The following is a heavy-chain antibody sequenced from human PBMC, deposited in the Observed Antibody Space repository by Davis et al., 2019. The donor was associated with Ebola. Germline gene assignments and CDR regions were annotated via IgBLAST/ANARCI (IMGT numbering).Heavy chain of an antibody. D-gene: IGHD3-22*01. CDR3: ARDRYSDGSGYFFEQSH. Sequence: SVKVSCKASGGTFSSYAISWVRQAPGQGLEWMGGIIPIFGTANYAQRFQGRVTITADESTSTAYMELSSLRSGDTAMYYCARDRYSDGSGYFFEQSHWGQGTLVTVSS. V-gene: IGHV1-69*13. J-gene: IGHJ4*02. CDR1: GGTFSSYA. CDR2: IIPIFGTA.